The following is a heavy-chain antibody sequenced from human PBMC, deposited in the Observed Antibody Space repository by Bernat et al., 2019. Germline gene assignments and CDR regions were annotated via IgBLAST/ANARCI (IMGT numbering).Heavy chain of an antibody. J-gene: IGHJ5*02. CDR2: IYHSGST. Sequence: QVQLQESGPGLVKPSETLSLTCAVSGYSISSGYYWGWIRQPPGKGLEWIGSIYHSGSTYYNPSLKSRVTISVNTSKNQCSLKLSSVTAADTAVYYCARGRNVLRLLEWFDPLRKNNWFDPWGQGTLVTVSS. CDR3: ARGRNVLRLLEWFDPLRKNNWFDP. D-gene: IGHD3-3*01. V-gene: IGHV4-38-2*01. CDR1: GYSISSGYY.